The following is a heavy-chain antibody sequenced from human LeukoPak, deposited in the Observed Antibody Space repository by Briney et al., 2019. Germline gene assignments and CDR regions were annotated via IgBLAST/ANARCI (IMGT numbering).Heavy chain of an antibody. CDR2: INHSGST. J-gene: IGHJ4*02. D-gene: IGHD3-10*01. CDR1: GGSFSGYY. V-gene: IGHV4-34*01. CDR3: ARNYGSGSYYNGQNYFDY. Sequence: PSETLSLTCAVYGGSFSGYYWSWIRQPPGKGLEWIGEINHSGSTNYNPSLKSRVTISVDTSKNQFSLKLSSVTAADTAVYYCARNYGSGSYYNGQNYFDYWGQGTLVTVSS.